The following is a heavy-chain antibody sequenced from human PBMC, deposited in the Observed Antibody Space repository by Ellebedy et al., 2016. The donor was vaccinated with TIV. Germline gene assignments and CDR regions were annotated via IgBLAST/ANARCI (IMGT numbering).Heavy chain of an antibody. CDR1: GFSFRSYW. D-gene: IGHD4-17*01. CDR3: ARRGSYGDYAVQVNSWFDS. Sequence: GESLKISCAASGFSFRSYWMSWVRQAPGKGLEWLANIYQDGSDEYYVDSVKGRFTISRDNDDKALFLQMNSLRVEDTAVYYCARRGSYGDYAVQVNSWFDSWGQGTLVTVSS. J-gene: IGHJ5*01. V-gene: IGHV3-7*01. CDR2: IYQDGSDE.